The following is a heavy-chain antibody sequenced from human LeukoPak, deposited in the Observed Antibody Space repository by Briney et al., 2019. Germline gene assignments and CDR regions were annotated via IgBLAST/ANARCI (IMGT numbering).Heavy chain of an antibody. D-gene: IGHD4-23*01. CDR1: GFTFSSYW. CDR2: INSDGYSI. CDR3: AKDSQRSLSTVVTYLFDY. V-gene: IGHV3-74*01. Sequence: PGGSLRLSCAASGFTFSSYWMHWVRQAPGKGLVWVSRINSDGYSISYADSVKGRFTISRDNAKNTLYLLNSLRAEDTAVYYCAKDSQRSLSTVVTYLFDYWGQGTLVTVSS. J-gene: IGHJ4*02.